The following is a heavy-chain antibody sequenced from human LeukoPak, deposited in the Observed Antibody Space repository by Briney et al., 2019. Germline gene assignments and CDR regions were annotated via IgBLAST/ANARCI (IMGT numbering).Heavy chain of an antibody. J-gene: IGHJ3*02. CDR3: ARKIGYCSSTSCRPAFDI. D-gene: IGHD2-2*01. CDR1: GGSISSYY. Sequence: PSETLSLTCTVSGGSISSYYWSWIRQPPGKGLEWIGYFYYSGSTNYNPSLKSRVTIAVDTSKNQFSLKLSSVTAADTAVYICARKIGYCSSTSCRPAFDIWGQGTMVTVSS. CDR2: FYYSGST. V-gene: IGHV4-59*08.